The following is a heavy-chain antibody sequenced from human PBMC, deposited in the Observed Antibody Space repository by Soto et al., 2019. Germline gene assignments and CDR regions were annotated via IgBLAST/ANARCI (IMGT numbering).Heavy chain of an antibody. CDR1: GYSFATYW. CDR3: ARQGSRGHFDY. V-gene: IGHV5-51*01. D-gene: IGHD6-25*01. Sequence: PGESLKISCKGSGYSFATYWIGWVRQMPGKGLEWMGIIYPGDSQTRHSPSFEGQVTISADKSISSVYLQWSSLRASDTAMYYCARQGSRGHFDYWGQGSSVIVSS. J-gene: IGHJ4*02. CDR2: IYPGDSQT.